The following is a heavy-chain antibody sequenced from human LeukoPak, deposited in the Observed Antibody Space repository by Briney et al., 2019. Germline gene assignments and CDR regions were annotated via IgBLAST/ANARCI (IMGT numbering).Heavy chain of an antibody. CDR2: INHSGST. D-gene: IGHD6-13*01. J-gene: IGHJ6*03. CDR1: GGSFSSNY. Sequence: PLETLSLTCAVYGGSFSSNYWSWIRQPPGKGLEWIGEINHSGSTNYNPSLKSRGTISVDTSKNQFSLKLSSVAAADTAVYYCAREGGSSWYSREFYYIDVGGGGTTVTVSS. CDR3: AREGGSSWYSREFYYIDV. V-gene: IGHV4-34*01.